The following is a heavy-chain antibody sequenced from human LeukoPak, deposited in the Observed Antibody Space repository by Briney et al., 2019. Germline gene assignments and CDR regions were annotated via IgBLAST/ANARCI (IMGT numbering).Heavy chain of an antibody. J-gene: IGHJ4*02. D-gene: IGHD4/OR15-4a*01. CDR2: IGGTS. CDR3: ARYMGGTMFDS. CDR1: DDSIGSSRYY. V-gene: IGHV4-39*01. Sequence: SETLSLTCTVSDDSIGSSRYYWGWIRQPPAKGLEWIGSIGGTSHYNPSLKSRVTISVDTSKKQFSLKLISVTATDTALYYCARYMGGTMFDSWGQGTLVTVSS.